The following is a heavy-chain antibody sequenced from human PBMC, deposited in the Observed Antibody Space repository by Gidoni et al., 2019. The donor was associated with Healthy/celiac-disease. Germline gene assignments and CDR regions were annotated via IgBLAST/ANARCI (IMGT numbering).Heavy chain of an antibody. CDR3: ARVPLKYYGSGRSPFDL. V-gene: IGHV1-3*01. J-gene: IGHJ3*01. CDR2: INAGNGNP. CDR1: GDTFTRYA. Sequence: QVQRVQYGAEGKKPGASMKVSCKASGDTFTRYAMHWVRPAPGQRLEGMGWINAGNGNPKYAQKFQGSFTITSDTSASTPYIELSSLRSEDTALYYCARVPLKYYGSGRSPFDLWGQGTMVTVSS. D-gene: IGHD3-10*01.